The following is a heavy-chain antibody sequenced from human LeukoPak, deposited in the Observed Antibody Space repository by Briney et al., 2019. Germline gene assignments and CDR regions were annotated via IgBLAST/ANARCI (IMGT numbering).Heavy chain of an antibody. Sequence: ASVTVSCKASGYTFSNYGISWVRQAPGQGLEWMAWISVYNGDTNYAQNFQGRVTLTTDTSTSTAYMELRSLRSDDTAVYYCARDLEVTGTTAGNWGQGTLVTVSS. J-gene: IGHJ4*02. V-gene: IGHV1-18*01. CDR2: ISVYNGDT. D-gene: IGHD1-1*01. CDR1: GYTFSNYG. CDR3: ARDLEVTGTTAGN.